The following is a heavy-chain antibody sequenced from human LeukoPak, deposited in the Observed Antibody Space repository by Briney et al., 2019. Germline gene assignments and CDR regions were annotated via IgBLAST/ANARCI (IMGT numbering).Heavy chain of an antibody. CDR2: IGSSNTI. CDR1: GFTFSDYY. Sequence: GGSLRLSCAASGFTFSDYYMSRIRQAPGKGLEWLSYIGSSNTIYSADSVKSRCTISRDNAKNSLYLQMNSLRAEDTAVYYCARGTFLITFGGLIVWGQGTLVTVSS. J-gene: IGHJ4*02. D-gene: IGHD3-16*02. CDR3: ARGTFLITFGGLIV. V-gene: IGHV3-11*04.